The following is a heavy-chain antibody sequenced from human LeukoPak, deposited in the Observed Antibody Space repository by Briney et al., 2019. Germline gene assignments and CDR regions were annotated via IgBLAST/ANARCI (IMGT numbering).Heavy chain of an antibody. CDR2: ISSSSSYI. CDR3: AKAAAGSKGVVVIRYFDY. V-gene: IGHV3-21*01. J-gene: IGHJ4*02. CDR1: GFTFSSYS. Sequence: NPGGSLRLSCAASGFTFSSYSMNWVRQAPGKGLEWVSSISSSSSYIYYADSVKGRFTISRDNAKNSLYLQMNSLRAEDTAVYYCAKAAAGSKGVVVIRYFDYWSQGTLVTVSS. D-gene: IGHD3-22*01.